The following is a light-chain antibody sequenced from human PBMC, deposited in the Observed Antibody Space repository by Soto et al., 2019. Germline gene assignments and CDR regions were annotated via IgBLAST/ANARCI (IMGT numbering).Light chain of an antibody. CDR3: SSYAGSNNLVV. V-gene: IGLV2-8*01. J-gene: IGLJ2*01. CDR1: SSDVGGYNY. Sequence: QSALTQLPSASGSPGQSVTISCTGTSSDVGGYNYVSWYQQHPGKAPKLMIYEVSKRPSGVPDRFSGSKSGNTASLTVSGLQAEDEADYYCSSYAGSNNLVVFGGGTQLTVL. CDR2: EVS.